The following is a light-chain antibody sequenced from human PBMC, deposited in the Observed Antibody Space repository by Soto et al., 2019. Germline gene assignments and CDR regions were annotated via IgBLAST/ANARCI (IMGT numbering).Light chain of an antibody. CDR2: GAS. CDR1: QSVRGN. Sequence: EIVMTQSPATLSVSPGERATLSCRASQSVRGNLAWYQQKPGQSPRLLIYGASSRATGIPARFSGSGSGTDFTLTISSLQPEDFATYYCLQDYIYPWTFGQGTKVDIK. J-gene: IGKJ1*01. CDR3: LQDYIYPWT. V-gene: IGKV3-15*01.